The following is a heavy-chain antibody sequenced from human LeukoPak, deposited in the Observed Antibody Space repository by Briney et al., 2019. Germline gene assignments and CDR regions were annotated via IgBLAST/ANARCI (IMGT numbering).Heavy chain of an antibody. V-gene: IGHV3-30*04. CDR3: ATRHSSSWYGVDY. J-gene: IGHJ4*02. CDR2: ISYDGSNK. CDR1: GFTFSSYA. Sequence: GGSLRLSCAASGFTFSSYAMHWVRQAPGKGLEWVAVISYDGSNKYYADSVKGRFTISRDNSKNTLYLQMNSLRAEDTAVYYCATRHSSSWYGVDYWGQGTLVTVSS. D-gene: IGHD6-13*01.